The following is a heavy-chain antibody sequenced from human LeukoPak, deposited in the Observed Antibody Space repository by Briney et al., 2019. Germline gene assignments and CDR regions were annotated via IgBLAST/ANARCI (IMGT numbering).Heavy chain of an antibody. V-gene: IGHV3-7*01. Sequence: GGSLRLSCAASGFTFSSYWMTWVRQAPGKGLEWVANINEDGGEKKYVDSVKGRFTISRDNAKNSLYLQMNNLRAEDTAVFYCARVLFGGFGEFLNYWGQXTLVTVSS. CDR2: INEDGGEK. CDR1: GFTFSSYW. CDR3: ARVLFGGFGEFLNY. D-gene: IGHD3-10*01. J-gene: IGHJ4*02.